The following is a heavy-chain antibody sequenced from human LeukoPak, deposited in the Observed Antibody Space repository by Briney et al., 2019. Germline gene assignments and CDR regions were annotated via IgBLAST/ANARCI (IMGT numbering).Heavy chain of an antibody. J-gene: IGHJ4*02. CDR1: GFTFSGYV. CDR3: AKTVSGSYSYQGGDY. V-gene: IGHV3-30*18. D-gene: IGHD3-10*01. CDR2: ISYDGGNK. Sequence: PGRSLRLSCAASGFTFSGYVMHWVRQAPGKGLEWVAIISYDGGNKYYADSVKGRFTISRDNSKNTLYLQMNSLRAEDTAVYYCAKTVSGSYSYQGGDYWGQGTLVTVSS.